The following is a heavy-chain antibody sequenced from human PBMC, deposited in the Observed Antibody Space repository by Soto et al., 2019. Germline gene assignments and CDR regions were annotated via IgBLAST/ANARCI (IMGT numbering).Heavy chain of an antibody. D-gene: IGHD6-19*01. Sequence: EVQLLESGGDLVQPGGSLRLSCAASGFAFSSSVMGWVRQAPGKGLEWVSTITVRGDGTFYADSVKGRFSISRDNSENTLSLKMNSLRPDDTATYYCVKSRAGDLDYCGQGTLVTVSS. CDR2: ITVRGDGT. J-gene: IGHJ4*02. CDR1: GFAFSSSV. CDR3: VKSRAGDLDY. V-gene: IGHV3-23*01.